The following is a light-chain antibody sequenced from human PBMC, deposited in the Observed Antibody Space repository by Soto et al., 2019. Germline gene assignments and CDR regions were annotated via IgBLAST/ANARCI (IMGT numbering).Light chain of an antibody. J-gene: IGLJ3*02. V-gene: IGLV1-44*01. Sequence: QSVLTQPPSASATPGQRVSISCSGSSSNIGSNAVNWYQQLPGTAPKLLIYTNSQRPSGVPDRFSGSKSGTSASLAISGLQPEDEAEFYCAAWDDSLNGPVFGGGTKLTVL. CDR2: TNS. CDR1: SSNIGSNA. CDR3: AAWDDSLNGPV.